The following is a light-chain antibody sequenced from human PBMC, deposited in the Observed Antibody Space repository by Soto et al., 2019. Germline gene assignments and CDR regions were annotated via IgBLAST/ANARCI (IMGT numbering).Light chain of an antibody. CDR2: ENN. V-gene: IGLV1-51*02. Sequence: QSALTQPPSVSAAPGQKVTISCSGSSSNIGNNDVSWYQQLPGTAPKLLIYENNKRPSGIPDRFSGSKSGTSATLGITGLQTGDEADYYCGTWDSSLSAYVFGTGTKLTVL. CDR3: GTWDSSLSAYV. CDR1: SSNIGNND. J-gene: IGLJ1*01.